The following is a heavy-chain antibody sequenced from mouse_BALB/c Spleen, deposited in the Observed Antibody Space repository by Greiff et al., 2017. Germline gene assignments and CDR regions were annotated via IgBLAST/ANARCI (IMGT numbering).Heavy chain of an antibody. CDR1: GFNIKDTY. CDR2: IDPANGNT. CDR3: ARDGNYFFDY. D-gene: IGHD2-1*01. Sequence: VQLKESGAELVKPGASVKLSCTASGFNIKDTYMHWVKQRPEQGLEWIGRIDPANGNTKYDPKFQGKATITADTSSNTAYLQLSSLTSEDTAVYYCARDGNYFFDYWGQGTTLTVSS. J-gene: IGHJ2*01. V-gene: IGHV14-3*02.